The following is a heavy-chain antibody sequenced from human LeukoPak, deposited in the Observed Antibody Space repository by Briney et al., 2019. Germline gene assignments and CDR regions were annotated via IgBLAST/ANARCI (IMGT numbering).Heavy chain of an antibody. J-gene: IGHJ6*03. Sequence: GGSLRLSCAASGFTFSSYGMHWVRQAPGRGLEWVAVIWYDGSNKYYADSVKGRFTISRDNSKNTLYLQMNSLRAEDTAVYYCAKSVYAQSNYYYYMDVWGKGTTVTVSS. CDR1: GFTFSSYG. V-gene: IGHV3-33*06. CDR3: AKSVYAQSNYYYYMDV. D-gene: IGHD2-8*01. CDR2: IWYDGSNK.